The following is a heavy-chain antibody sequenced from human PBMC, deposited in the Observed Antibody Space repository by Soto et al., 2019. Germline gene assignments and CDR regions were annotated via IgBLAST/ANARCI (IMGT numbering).Heavy chain of an antibody. CDR2: IYTGGST. CDR3: TRDNPRAPGTLDY. CDR1: GFAVSSNF. Sequence: EVQLVESGGGLIQPGGSLRLSCAASGFAVSSNFMSWVRQAPGRGLEWVSVIYTGGSTYYADSVKGRFTISRDNSKNTLYLQMNTLVTDDTAIYFCTRDNPRAPGTLDYWGQGTLVSVSS. V-gene: IGHV3-53*01. J-gene: IGHJ4*02. D-gene: IGHD6-13*01.